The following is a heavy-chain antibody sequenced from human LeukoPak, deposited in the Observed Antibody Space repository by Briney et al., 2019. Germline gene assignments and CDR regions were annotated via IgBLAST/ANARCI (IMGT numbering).Heavy chain of an antibody. CDR1: GYTFTNYD. J-gene: IGHJ4*02. CDR2: ISTYDSNT. D-gene: IGHD1-26*01. Sequence: GASVKVSCQASGYTFTNYDITWVRQAPGKGLEWMGWISTYDSNTNYAQKLQDKFTMTTDTSASTAYMELRNLRSGDTAVYYCARGGGEPGDYWGQGTLVTVSS. CDR3: ARGGGEPGDY. V-gene: IGHV1-18*01.